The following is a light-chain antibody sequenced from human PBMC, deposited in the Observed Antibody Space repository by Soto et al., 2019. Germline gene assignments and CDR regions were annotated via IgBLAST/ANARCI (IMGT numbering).Light chain of an antibody. CDR1: SSDVCGYNY. CDR2: DVS. V-gene: IGLV2-14*03. J-gene: IGLJ1*01. CDR3: SSYTTSNTRQIV. Sequence: QSALTQPASVSGSPGQSITISCTGTSSDVCGYNYVSWYQHHPGKAPKLLIYDVSNRPSGVSNRFSGSKSDNTASLTISGLQHEDEADYYCSSYTTSNTRQIVFGTGTKVTVL.